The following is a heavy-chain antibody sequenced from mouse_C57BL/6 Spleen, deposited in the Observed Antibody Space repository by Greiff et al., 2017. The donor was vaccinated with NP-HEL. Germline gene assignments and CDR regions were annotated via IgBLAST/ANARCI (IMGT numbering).Heavy chain of an antibody. CDR1: GYTFTSYW. CDR3: ARGTTVVAHFDY. V-gene: IGHV1-69*01. CDR2: IAPSDSYT. J-gene: IGHJ2*01. Sequence: QVQLQQPGAKLVMPGASVKLSCKASGYTFTSYWMHWVTPRPGQGLAWIGEIAPSDSYTNYNQKFKGKSTLTVDKSSSTAYMQLSSLTSEDSAVYYCARGTTVVAHFDYWGQGTTLTVSS. D-gene: IGHD1-1*01.